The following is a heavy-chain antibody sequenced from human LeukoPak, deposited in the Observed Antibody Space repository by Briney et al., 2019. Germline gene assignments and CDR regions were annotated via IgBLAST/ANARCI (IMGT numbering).Heavy chain of an antibody. V-gene: IGHV1-2*02. CDR3: ASLGSGLLDRLLWFGELNY. J-gene: IGHJ4*02. CDR2: INPNSGGT. Sequence: GASVKVSCKAFGYTFTGYYMHWVRQAPGQGLEWMGWINPNSGGTNYAQKFQGRVTMTRDTSISTAYMELSRLRSDDTAVYYCASLGSGLLDRLLWFGELNYWGQGTLVTVSS. CDR1: GYTFTGYY. D-gene: IGHD3-10*01.